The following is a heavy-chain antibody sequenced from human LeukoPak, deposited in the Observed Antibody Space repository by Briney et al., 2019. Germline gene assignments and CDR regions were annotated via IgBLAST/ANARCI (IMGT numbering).Heavy chain of an antibody. J-gene: IGHJ4*02. D-gene: IGHD1-26*01. Sequence: GSLRLSCAASGFTFSSYGMHWVRQAPGKGLEWVSAISGSGGSTYYADSVKGRFTISRDNSKNTLYLQMNSLRAEDTAVYYCAKDPGIVGATFFDYWGQGTLVTVSS. CDR3: AKDPGIVGATFFDY. CDR1: GFTFSSYG. V-gene: IGHV3-23*01. CDR2: ISGSGGST.